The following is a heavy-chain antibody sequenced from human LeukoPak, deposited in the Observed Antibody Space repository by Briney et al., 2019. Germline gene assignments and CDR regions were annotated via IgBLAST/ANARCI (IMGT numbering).Heavy chain of an antibody. CDR3: ARGGRDGYNNWFDP. CDR1: GGSISSGSYY. CDR2: MYTSGST. J-gene: IGHJ5*02. D-gene: IGHD5-24*01. Sequence: SETLSLTCTVSGGSISSGSYYWHWLRQPAGEGLEWIGRMYTSGSTNYNPSLKSRVTMSVDTSKNQFSLELTSVTAADTAVYYCARGGRDGYNNWFDPWGQGTLVTVSS. V-gene: IGHV4-61*02.